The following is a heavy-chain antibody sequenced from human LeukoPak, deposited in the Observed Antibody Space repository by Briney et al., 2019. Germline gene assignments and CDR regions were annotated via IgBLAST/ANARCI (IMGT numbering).Heavy chain of an antibody. CDR2: INYSGRT. V-gene: IGHV4-39*01. Sequence: KSSETLSLTCTVSGGSMTSGSFYWGWIRQPPGKGLESNGPINYSGRTYYNPSLKSRVIVSEDTSKNQFALKLSYVTAADTAVYYCARQFGGPHRLSSPSQPFDYWGQGILVTVSS. CDR3: ARQFGGPHRLSSPSQPFDY. CDR1: GGSMTSGSFY. J-gene: IGHJ4*02. D-gene: IGHD2-2*01.